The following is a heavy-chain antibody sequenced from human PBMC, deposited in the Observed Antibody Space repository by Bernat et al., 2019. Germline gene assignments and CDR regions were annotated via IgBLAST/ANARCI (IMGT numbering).Heavy chain of an antibody. CDR2: IIPIFGTA. J-gene: IGHJ4*02. D-gene: IGHD2-21*01. CDR1: GGTFSSYA. CDR3: ARDPRYCGGDCYYFDY. Sequence: QVQLVQSGAEVKKPWSSVKVSCKASGGTFSSYAISWVRQAPGQGLEWMGGIIPIFGTANYAQKFQGRVTITADESTSTAYMELSSLRSEDTAVYYCARDPRYCGGDCYYFDYWGQGTLVTVSS. V-gene: IGHV1-69*01.